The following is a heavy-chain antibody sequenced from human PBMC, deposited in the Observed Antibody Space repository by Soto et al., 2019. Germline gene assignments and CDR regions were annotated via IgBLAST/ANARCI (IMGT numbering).Heavy chain of an antibody. D-gene: IGHD1-26*01. J-gene: IGHJ4*02. CDR1: GFTFSSYW. Sequence: GSLRLSGAASGFTFSSYWMHWVRQAPGKGLVWVSRVNSDGSITNYADAVKGRFTISRDNAKNTLYLQMDGLRAEDTAVYYCARVGATTWYWGQGTLVTVYS. V-gene: IGHV3-74*01. CDR3: ARVGATTWY. CDR2: VNSDGSIT.